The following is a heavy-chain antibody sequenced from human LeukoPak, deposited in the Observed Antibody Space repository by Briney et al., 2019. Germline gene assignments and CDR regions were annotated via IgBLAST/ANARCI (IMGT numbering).Heavy chain of an antibody. V-gene: IGHV3-72*01. Sequence: GALRLSCVVSGFTFSDRFMDWVRQAPGKGLEWVGRSRNKAKSYTAEYAASVKGRFTISRDDSKNSLYLQVNSLKTEDTAVYYCVRVGSVAGSDYLDYWGQEPWSPSPQ. CDR2: SRNKAKSYTA. CDR3: VRVGSVAGSDYLDY. D-gene: IGHD6-19*01. J-gene: IGHJ4*01. CDR1: GFTFSDRF.